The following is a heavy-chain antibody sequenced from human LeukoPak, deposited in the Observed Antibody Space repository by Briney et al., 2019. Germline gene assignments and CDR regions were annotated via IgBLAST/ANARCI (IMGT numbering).Heavy chain of an antibody. V-gene: IGHV3-30-3*01. CDR2: ISYDGSNK. D-gene: IGHD1-26*01. J-gene: IGHJ4*02. CDR3: ATQGEMGAFYFDY. Sequence: PGRSLRLSCAASGFTFSSYAMHWVRQAPGKGLEWVAVISYDGSNKYYADSVKGRFTISRDNSKNTLYLQMNSLRAEDTAVYYCATQGEMGAFYFDYWGQGTLVTVSS. CDR1: GFTFSSYA.